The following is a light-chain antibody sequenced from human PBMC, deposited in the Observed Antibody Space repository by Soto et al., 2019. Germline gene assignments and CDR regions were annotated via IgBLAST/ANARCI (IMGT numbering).Light chain of an antibody. Sequence: DIQMTQSTSFVSASVGDRVTITCRASQGISIWLAWYPHTHGKAPKILIYDASSLESGVPSRFRGSGSRTEFTLTISNLQPDDVATDYCQQSDNYPLTFGGGTQVEI. CDR3: QQSDNYPLT. J-gene: IGKJ4*01. CDR1: QGISIW. V-gene: IGKV1-5*01. CDR2: DAS.